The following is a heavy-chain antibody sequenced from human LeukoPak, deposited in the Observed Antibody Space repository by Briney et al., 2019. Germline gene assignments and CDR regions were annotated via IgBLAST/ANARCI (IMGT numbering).Heavy chain of an antibody. CDR1: GFPFSSYA. CDR2: ISYHGNTK. V-gene: IGHV3-30*01. Sequence: GGSLRLSCAASGFPFSSYAMHWVRQAPGKGLEWVSIISYHGNTKYYGDFVKGRFIISRDDSNNTLYLQMNSLRVDDTAVYYCVRDHVAVAGSSSDFWGQGTLVIVSS. J-gene: IGHJ4*02. D-gene: IGHD6-19*01. CDR3: VRDHVAVAGSSSDF.